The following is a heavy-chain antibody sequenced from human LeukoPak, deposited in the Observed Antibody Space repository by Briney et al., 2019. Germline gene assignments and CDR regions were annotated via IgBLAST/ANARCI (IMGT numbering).Heavy chain of an antibody. CDR3: ARAFFLGRGYYYMDV. CDR1: GGSFSGYY. Sequence: SETLSLTCAVYGGSFSGYYWSWIRQPPGKGLEWIGEINHSGSTNYNPSLKSRVTISVDTSKNQFSLKLSSVTAADTAVCYCARAFFLGRGYYYMDVWGKGTTVTVSS. CDR2: INHSGST. D-gene: IGHD3-16*01. V-gene: IGHV4-34*01. J-gene: IGHJ6*03.